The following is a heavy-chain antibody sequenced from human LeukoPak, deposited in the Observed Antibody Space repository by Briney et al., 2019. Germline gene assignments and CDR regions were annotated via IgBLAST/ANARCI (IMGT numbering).Heavy chain of an antibody. CDR2: INWIGGST. J-gene: IGHJ4*02. CDR1: GFTFDDYG. D-gene: IGHD2-15*01. Sequence: GGSLTLSCAASGFTFDDYGMRWVRQAPGKGLEWVSAINWIGGSTGYADSVKGRFPISRDNAKNSLYLQMNSLRAEDTALYYCARDSTQPGPVVVAATYAGFDYWGQGTLVTVSS. V-gene: IGHV3-20*04. CDR3: ARDSTQPGPVVVAATYAGFDY.